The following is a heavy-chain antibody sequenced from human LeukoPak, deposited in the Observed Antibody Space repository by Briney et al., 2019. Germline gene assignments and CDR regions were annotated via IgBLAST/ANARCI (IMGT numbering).Heavy chain of an antibody. CDR2: ISPYNGKT. CDR1: GGTFSSYA. Sequence: ASVKVSCKASGGTFSSYAISWVRQAPGQGLEWMGWISPYNGKTNYAQKLQGRVTMTTDTSTSTAYMELRSLRSDDTAVYYCARDLDGSGSYYTDYWGQGTLVTVSS. CDR3: ARDLDGSGSYYTDY. D-gene: IGHD3-10*01. V-gene: IGHV1-18*01. J-gene: IGHJ4*02.